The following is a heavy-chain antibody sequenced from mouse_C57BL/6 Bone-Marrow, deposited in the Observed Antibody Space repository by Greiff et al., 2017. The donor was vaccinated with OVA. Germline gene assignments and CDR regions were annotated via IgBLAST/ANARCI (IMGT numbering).Heavy chain of an antibody. CDR2: IDPSDSYT. Sequence: VQLQQPGAELVKPGASVKLSCKASGYTFTSYWMQWVKQRPGQGLEWIGEIDPSDSYTNYNQKFKGKATLTLDTSSSTAYMQLSSLTSEDSAVYYCYYGSSYYWGQGTTLTVSS. J-gene: IGHJ2*01. D-gene: IGHD1-1*01. CDR1: GYTFTSYW. V-gene: IGHV1-50*01. CDR3: YYGSSYY.